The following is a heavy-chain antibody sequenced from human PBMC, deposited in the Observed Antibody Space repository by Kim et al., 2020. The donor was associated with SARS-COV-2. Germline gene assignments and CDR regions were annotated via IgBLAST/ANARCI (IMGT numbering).Heavy chain of an antibody. V-gene: IGHV3-74*01. CDR2: DGSST. CDR3: ARGWAFDI. J-gene: IGHJ3*02. D-gene: IGHD2-15*01. Sequence: DGSSTAYADSVKSRFSISRDNAKNTLYLQMNSLRAEDTAVYYCARGWAFDIWGQGTMVTVSS.